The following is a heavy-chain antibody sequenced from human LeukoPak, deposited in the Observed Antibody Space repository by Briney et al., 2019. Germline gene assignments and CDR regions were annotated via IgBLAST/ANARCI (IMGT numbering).Heavy chain of an antibody. J-gene: IGHJ4*02. CDR2: IYPGGGDT. Sequence: GGSLRISCEGSGYTFSSYWIGWVRQAPGKGLEWMWVIYPGGGDTRYTASLQGRVTISVDKSNGTLYLQWNSLRASDTAVYHFERENDSRVDYWGQGTLVTVSS. CDR1: GYTFSSYW. D-gene: IGHD3-3*01. V-gene: IGHV5-51*01. CDR3: ERENDSRVDY.